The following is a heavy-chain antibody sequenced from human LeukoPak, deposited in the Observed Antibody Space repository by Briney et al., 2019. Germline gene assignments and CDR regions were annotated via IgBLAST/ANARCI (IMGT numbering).Heavy chain of an antibody. CDR3: ARVPLHDDSGHYYPH. V-gene: IGHV1-3*01. D-gene: IGHD3-22*01. J-gene: IGHJ1*01. Sequence: GASVKVSCKPSGYTFTSYGMHWVRQAPGQSLEWMGWINGGNGNTKYSGKFQGRVTIIRDTSASTAYMELSSLRSEDTAVYYCARVPLHDDSGHYYPHWGQGTLVTVSS. CDR1: GYTFTSYG. CDR2: INGGNGNT.